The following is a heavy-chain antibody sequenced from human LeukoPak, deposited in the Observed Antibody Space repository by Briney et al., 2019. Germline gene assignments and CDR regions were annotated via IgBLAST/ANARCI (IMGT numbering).Heavy chain of an antibody. Sequence: GASVKVACKASGYTFTGYYMHWVRQAPGQGLEWMGWINPNSGGTNYAQKFQGRVTMTRDTSISTAYMELSRLRSDDTAVYYCARFRRQQLVPSPNNYGMDVWGQGTTVTVSS. J-gene: IGHJ6*02. V-gene: IGHV1-2*02. CDR1: GYTFTGYY. CDR2: INPNSGGT. D-gene: IGHD6-13*01. CDR3: ARFRRQQLVPSPNNYGMDV.